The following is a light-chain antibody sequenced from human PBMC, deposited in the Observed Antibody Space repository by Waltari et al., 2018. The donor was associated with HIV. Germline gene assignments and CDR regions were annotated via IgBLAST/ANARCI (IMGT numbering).Light chain of an antibody. J-gene: IGKJ2*01. CDR3: QQYADSYT. CDR1: QGVSGNY. V-gene: IGKV3-20*01. CDR2: RAS. Sequence: EIVLTQSPGTLSFSPGERATLSCRASQGVSGNYLAWFQHKAGQAPTLLIYRASSRATGIPDRFSGSCSGTDFTLTISRLEPEDFALYYCQQYADSYTFGRGTKLEI.